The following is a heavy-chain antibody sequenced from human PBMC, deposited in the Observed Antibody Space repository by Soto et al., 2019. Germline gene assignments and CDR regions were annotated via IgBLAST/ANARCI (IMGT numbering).Heavy chain of an antibody. CDR2: IYSTGTT. Sequence: SETLSLTCTVSGASISGFYWSWIRKSAGKGLEWIGRIYSTGTTDYNPSLKSRVMMSVDTSKKQFSLKLRSVTAADTAVYYCVRDGTKTLRDWFDPWGQGIPVTVSS. CDR3: VRDGTKTLRDWFDP. CDR1: GASISGFY. V-gene: IGHV4-4*07. J-gene: IGHJ5*02. D-gene: IGHD1-1*01.